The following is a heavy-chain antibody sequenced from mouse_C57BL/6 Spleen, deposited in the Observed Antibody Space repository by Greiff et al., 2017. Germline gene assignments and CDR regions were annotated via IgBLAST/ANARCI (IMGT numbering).Heavy chain of an antibody. CDR2: ISNGGGST. D-gene: IGHD2-4*01. V-gene: IGHV5-12*01. CDR3: ARLHDYDAAMDC. Sequence: DVMLVESGGGLVQPGGSLKLSCAASGFTFSDYYMYWVRQTPEKRLEWVAYISNGGGSTYYPDTVKGRFPISRDNAKNTLYLQMSRLKSEDTAMYYCARLHDYDAAMDCWGQGTSVTVAS. CDR1: GFTFSDYY. J-gene: IGHJ4*01.